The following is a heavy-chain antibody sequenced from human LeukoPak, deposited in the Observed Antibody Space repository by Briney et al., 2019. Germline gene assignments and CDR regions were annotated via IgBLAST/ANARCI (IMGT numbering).Heavy chain of an antibody. D-gene: IGHD4-17*01. Sequence: GGSLRLSCTASGFSFKNAWMTWVRQAPGKGLEWVGRIKSGPDGGTTGDAAPVKGRFTISRDNSKNTLYLQMNSLRAEDTAVYYCARDRYGDQDDAFDIWGQGTMVTVSS. CDR1: GFSFKNAW. CDR3: ARDRYGDQDDAFDI. V-gene: IGHV3-15*01. CDR2: IKSGPDGGTT. J-gene: IGHJ3*02.